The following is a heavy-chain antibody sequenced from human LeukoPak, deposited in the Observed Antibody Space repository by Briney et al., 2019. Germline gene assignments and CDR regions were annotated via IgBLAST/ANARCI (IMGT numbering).Heavy chain of an antibody. Sequence: GGSLRLSCAASGFTFSSYWMSWVRQAPGKGLEWVANTKQDGSEKYYVDSVKGRFTISRDNAKNSLYLQMNSLRAEDTAVYYCAREAGYYTPFNLDYWGQGTLVTGSS. V-gene: IGHV3-7*01. D-gene: IGHD3/OR15-3a*01. CDR1: GFTFSSYW. CDR2: TKQDGSEK. CDR3: AREAGYYTPFNLDY. J-gene: IGHJ4*02.